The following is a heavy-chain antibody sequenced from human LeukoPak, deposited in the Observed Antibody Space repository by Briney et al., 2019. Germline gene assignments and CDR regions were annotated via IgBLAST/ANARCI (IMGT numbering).Heavy chain of an antibody. J-gene: IGHJ4*02. Sequence: PGRSLRLSCAASGFTFDDYAMHWVRQAPGKGLEWVSGISWNSGSIGYADSVKGRFTISRDNAKNSLYLQMNSLRAEDTALYYCARGLYSSGWEVDYWGQGTLVTVSS. D-gene: IGHD6-19*01. CDR3: ARGLYSSGWEVDY. CDR2: ISWNSGSI. CDR1: GFTFDDYA. V-gene: IGHV3-9*01.